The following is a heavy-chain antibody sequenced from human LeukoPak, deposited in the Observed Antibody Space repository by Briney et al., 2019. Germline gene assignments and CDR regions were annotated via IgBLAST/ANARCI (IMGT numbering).Heavy chain of an antibody. J-gene: IGHJ4*02. D-gene: IGHD1-26*01. CDR2: INPNSGGT. Sequence: ASVKVSCKASGYTFTGYYMHWVRQAPGQGLEWMGWINPNSGGTNYAQKFQGRVTMTRDTPISTAYMEVSRPRSDDTAVYYCASEGASTGSFDYWGQGTLVTVSS. V-gene: IGHV1-2*02. CDR3: ASEGASTGSFDY. CDR1: GYTFTGYY.